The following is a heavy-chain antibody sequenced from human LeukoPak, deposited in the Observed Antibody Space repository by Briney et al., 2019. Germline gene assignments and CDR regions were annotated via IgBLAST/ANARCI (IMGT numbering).Heavy chain of an antibody. CDR3: AREIFGYSSGWSDAFDI. V-gene: IGHV4-61*02. Sequence: PSETLSLTCTVSGGSISSGSYYWSWIRQPAGKGLERIGRIYTSGSTNYNPSLKSRVTISVDTSKNQFSLKLSSVTAADTAVYYCAREIFGYSSGWSDAFDIWGQGTMVTVSS. D-gene: IGHD6-19*01. J-gene: IGHJ3*02. CDR2: IYTSGST. CDR1: GGSISSGSYY.